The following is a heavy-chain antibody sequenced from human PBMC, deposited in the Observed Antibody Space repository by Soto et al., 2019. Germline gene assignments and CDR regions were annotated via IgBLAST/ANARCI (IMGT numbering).Heavy chain of an antibody. D-gene: IGHD6-6*01. J-gene: IGHJ6*02. CDR3: ARLGSSPYYYYGMDV. V-gene: IGHV1-2*02. CDR1: GYTFTGYY. CDR2: INPNSGGT. Sequence: QVQLVQSGAEVKKPGASVKVSCKASGYTFTGYYMHWVRQAPGQGLEWMGWINPNSGGTNYAQKFQGRVTMTRDTSIITAYVVLSRLRSDDTAVYYCARLGSSPYYYYGMDVWGQGTTVTVSS.